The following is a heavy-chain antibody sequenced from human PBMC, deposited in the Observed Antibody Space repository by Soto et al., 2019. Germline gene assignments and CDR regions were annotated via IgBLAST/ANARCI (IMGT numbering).Heavy chain of an antibody. J-gene: IGHJ6*03. Sequence: PSETLSLTCTVSGGSISSYYWSWIRQPPGKGLEWIGYIYYSGSTNYNPSPKSRVTISVDTSKNQFSLKLSSVTAADTAVYYCARDKRIAARRPGFNYYYMDVWGKGTTVTVSS. CDR1: GGSISSYY. CDR2: IYYSGST. V-gene: IGHV4-59*01. CDR3: ARDKRIAARRPGFNYYYMDV. D-gene: IGHD6-6*01.